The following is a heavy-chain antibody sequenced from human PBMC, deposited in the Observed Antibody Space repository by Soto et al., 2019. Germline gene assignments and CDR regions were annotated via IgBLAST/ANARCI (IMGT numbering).Heavy chain of an antibody. D-gene: IGHD1-7*01. V-gene: IGHV3-74*01. J-gene: IGHJ4*01. CDR2: IHNDGSTT. CDR1: GFTFSSYW. CDR3: ARDNWNSY. Sequence: EVQLVESGGGLVQPGGSVRLSCAASGFTFSSYWMHWVRQAPGKGLMWVSRIHNDGSTTRYADSVKGRFTISRDNAKNTLYLQMSSLRVEDTAVYYCARDNWNSYWGQGTLGTVAS.